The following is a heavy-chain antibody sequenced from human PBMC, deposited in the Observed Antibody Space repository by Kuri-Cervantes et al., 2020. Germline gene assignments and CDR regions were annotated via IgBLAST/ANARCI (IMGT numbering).Heavy chain of an antibody. CDR3: ARWPTGAGYYFDY. D-gene: IGHD1-14*01. CDR2: ISSSSGYI. V-gene: IGHV3-21*01. Sequence: GGSLRLSCAASGFTFSSYSMNWVRQAPGKGLEWVSSISSSSGYIYYADSVKGRFTISRDNAKNSLYLQMNSLRAEDTAVYYCARWPTGAGYYFDYWGQGTLVTVSS. J-gene: IGHJ4*02. CDR1: GFTFSSYS.